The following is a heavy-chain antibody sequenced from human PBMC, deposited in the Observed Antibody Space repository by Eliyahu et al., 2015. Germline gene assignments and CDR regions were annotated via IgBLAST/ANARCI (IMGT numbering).Heavy chain of an antibody. V-gene: IGHV3-21*01. CDR3: ASGGYSSTSGLFY. Sequence: EVQLVESGGGLVKPGGSLXLSCAASGFXFSSYSMNWVRQAPGKGLEWGSSISSSSSYIYYADSVKGRFTISRDNAKNSLYLQMNSLRAEDTAVYYCASGGYSSTSGLFYWGQGTLVTVSS. J-gene: IGHJ4*02. CDR2: ISSSSSYI. CDR1: GFXFSSYS. D-gene: IGHD6-13*01.